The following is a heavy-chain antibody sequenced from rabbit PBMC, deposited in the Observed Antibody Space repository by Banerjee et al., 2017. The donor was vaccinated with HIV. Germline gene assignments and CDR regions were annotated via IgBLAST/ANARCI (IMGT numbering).Heavy chain of an antibody. CDR2: TDTGSGGST. V-gene: IGHV1S45*01. D-gene: IGHD4-1*01. CDR3: ARDLAGVIGWNFNL. Sequence: QEQLVESGGGLVKPGASLTLTCTASGFSLSRSHWICWVRQAPGKGLECIACTDTGSGGSTYYASWAKGRFTISKTSSTTVTLQMTSLTAADTATYFCARDLAGVIGWNFNLWGPGTLVTVS. J-gene: IGHJ4*01. CDR1: GFSLSRSHW.